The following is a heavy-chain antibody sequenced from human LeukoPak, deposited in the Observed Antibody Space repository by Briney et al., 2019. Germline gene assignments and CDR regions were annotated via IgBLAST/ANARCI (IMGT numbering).Heavy chain of an antibody. CDR2: IPYDGSNK. CDR3: ARGVRYFDY. CDR1: GFTFSSYA. D-gene: IGHD3-9*01. Sequence: GGSLRLSCAASGFTFSSYAMHWVRQAPGKGLEWVAVIPYDGSNKYYADSVKGRFTISRDNSKNTLYLQMNSLRAEDTAVYYCARGVRYFDYWGQGTLVTVSS. V-gene: IGHV3-30*04. J-gene: IGHJ4*02.